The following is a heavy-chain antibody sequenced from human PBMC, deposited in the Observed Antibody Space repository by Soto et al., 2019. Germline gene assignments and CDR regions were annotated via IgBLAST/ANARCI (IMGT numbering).Heavy chain of an antibody. CDR3: AKAGGYCSGGSCQRQYYYYYYMDV. CDR2: ISGSGGRT. Sequence: PGGSLRLYCVAFGFTFSSYAMSWVRQAPGKGLEWVSAISGSGGRTYYADSVKGRFTISRDNSKNTLYLQMNSLRAEDTAVYYCAKAGGYCSGGSCQRQYYYYYYMDVWGKGTTVTVS. J-gene: IGHJ6*03. CDR1: GFTFSSYA. D-gene: IGHD2-15*01. V-gene: IGHV3-23*01.